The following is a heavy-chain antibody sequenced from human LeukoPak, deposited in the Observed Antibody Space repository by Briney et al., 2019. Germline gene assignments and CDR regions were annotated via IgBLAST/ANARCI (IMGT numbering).Heavy chain of an antibody. CDR2: ISYDGSNK. Sequence: GGSLRLSCAASGFTFSSYGMHWVRQAPGKGLEWVAVISYDGSNKYYADSVKGRFTISRDNSKNTLYLQMNSLRAEDTAVYYCAKDRDDSSGNWGVGLDYWGQGTLVTVSS. CDR1: GFTFSSYG. V-gene: IGHV3-30*18. CDR3: AKDRDDSSGNWGVGLDY. J-gene: IGHJ4*02. D-gene: IGHD3-22*01.